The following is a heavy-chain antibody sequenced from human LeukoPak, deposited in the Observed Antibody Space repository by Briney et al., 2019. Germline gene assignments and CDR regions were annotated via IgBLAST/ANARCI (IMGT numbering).Heavy chain of an antibody. CDR1: GVSISSSSYY. Sequence: SETLSLTCTVSGVSISSSSYYWGWIRQPPGKGLEWIGSIYYSGSTYYNPSLKSRVTISVDTSKNQFSLKLSSVTAADTAVYYCARLKIAGVNLIDAFDIWGQGTMVTVSS. CDR3: ARLKIAGVNLIDAFDI. CDR2: IYYSGST. V-gene: IGHV4-39*01. D-gene: IGHD6-13*01. J-gene: IGHJ3*02.